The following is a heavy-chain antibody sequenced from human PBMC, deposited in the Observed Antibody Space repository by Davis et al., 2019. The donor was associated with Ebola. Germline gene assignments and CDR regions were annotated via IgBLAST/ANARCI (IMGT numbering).Heavy chain of an antibody. V-gene: IGHV3-49*04. J-gene: IGHJ6*02. Sequence: GECLKISCTASGFTFGDYAMSWVRQPPGKGLEWVGFIRSKAYGGTTEYAASVKGRFTISRDDSKSIAYLQMNSLKTEDTAVYYCTRDKGHYYYGMDVWGQGTTVTVSS. CDR2: IRSKAYGGTT. CDR3: TRDKGHYYYGMDV. CDR1: GFTFGDYA.